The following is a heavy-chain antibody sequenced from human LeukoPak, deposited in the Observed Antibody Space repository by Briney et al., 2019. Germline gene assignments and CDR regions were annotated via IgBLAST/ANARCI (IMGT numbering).Heavy chain of an antibody. CDR3: ASLRKRGGAFGL. Sequence: PSGTLSLTCAVSGGSISSSNWWTWVRQPPVKGLEWIGEIYHSGSANYNPSLKSRVTISVDKSKNQFSLKLSSVTAADTAVYYCASLRKRGGAFGLWGQGTVVTVSS. CDR1: GGSISSSNW. J-gene: IGHJ3*01. V-gene: IGHV4-4*02. CDR2: IYHSGSA.